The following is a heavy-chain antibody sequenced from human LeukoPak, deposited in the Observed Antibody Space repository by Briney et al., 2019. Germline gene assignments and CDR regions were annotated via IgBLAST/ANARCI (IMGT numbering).Heavy chain of an antibody. V-gene: IGHV3-33*01. Sequence: GGSLRLSCAASGFTFSTQGMHWVRQAPGKGLEWVALIWYDGSNKYYADSVKGRFTISRDNSKNTLYLQMNSLRVEDTAVYYCTRRVDATRWYDPWGQGTLVTVSS. J-gene: IGHJ5*02. CDR2: IWYDGSNK. CDR1: GFTFSTQG. CDR3: TRRVDATRWYDP. D-gene: IGHD2-15*01.